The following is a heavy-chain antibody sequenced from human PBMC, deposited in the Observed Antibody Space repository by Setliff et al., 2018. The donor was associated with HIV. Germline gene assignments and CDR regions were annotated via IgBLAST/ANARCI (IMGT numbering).Heavy chain of an antibody. CDR3: ARGGSSGWYVGPCYWFDP. J-gene: IGHJ5*02. D-gene: IGHD6-19*01. CDR2: INHSGST. V-gene: IGHV4-34*01. CDR1: GGSFSGYY. Sequence: SETLSLTCAVYGGSFSGYYWSWIRQPPGKGLEWIGEINHSGSTNYNPSLKSRVTISVDTSKNQFSLKLSSVTAADTAVYYCARGGSSGWYVGPCYWFDPWGQGTLVTVSS.